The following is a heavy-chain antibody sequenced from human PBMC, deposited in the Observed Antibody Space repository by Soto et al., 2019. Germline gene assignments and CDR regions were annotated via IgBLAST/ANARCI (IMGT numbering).Heavy chain of an antibody. CDR3: ARPGSGSYWHFDY. D-gene: IGHD3-10*01. CDR2: IWYDGSNK. V-gene: IGHV3-33*01. J-gene: IGHJ4*02. Sequence: VQLVESGGGVVQPGRSLRLSCAASGFTFSSYGMHWVRQAPGKGLEWVAVIWYDGSNKYYADSVKGRFTISRDNSKNTLYLQMNSLRAEDTAVYYCARPGSGSYWHFDYWGQGTLVTVSS. CDR1: GFTFSSYG.